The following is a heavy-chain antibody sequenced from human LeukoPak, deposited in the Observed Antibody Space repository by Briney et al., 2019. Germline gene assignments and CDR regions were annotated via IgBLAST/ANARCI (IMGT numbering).Heavy chain of an antibody. Sequence: GGSLRLSCAASGYTFTSYYMHWVRQAPGQGLEWMGIINPSGGSTSYAQKFQGRVTMTRDMSTSTVYMELSSLRSEDTAVYYCARALPYGSGSLNWFDPWGQGTLVTVSS. CDR3: ARALPYGSGSLNWFDP. CDR1: GYTFTSYY. D-gene: IGHD3-10*01. CDR2: INPSGGST. V-gene: IGHV1-46*01. J-gene: IGHJ5*02.